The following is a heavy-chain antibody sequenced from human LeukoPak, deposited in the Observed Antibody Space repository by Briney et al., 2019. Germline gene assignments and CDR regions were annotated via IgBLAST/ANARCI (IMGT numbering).Heavy chain of an antibody. CDR2: IYYGGST. Sequence: SETLSLTCTVSGGSISSYYWSWIRQPPGKGLEWIGYIYYGGSTNYNPSLKSRVTISVDTSKNQFSLKLSSLTAADAAVYYCARGWVAAAGTNWFDPWGQGTLVTVSS. CDR3: ARGWVAAAGTNWFDP. CDR1: GGSISSYY. D-gene: IGHD6-13*01. V-gene: IGHV4-59*08. J-gene: IGHJ5*02.